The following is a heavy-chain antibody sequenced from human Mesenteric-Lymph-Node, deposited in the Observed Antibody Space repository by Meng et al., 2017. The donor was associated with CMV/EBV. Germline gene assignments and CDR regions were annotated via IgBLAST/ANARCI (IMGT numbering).Heavy chain of an antibody. V-gene: IGHV3-11*06. D-gene: IGHD2-21*01. CDR1: GFTFSDYY. Sequence: GESLKISCAASGFTFSDYYMSWIRQAPGKGLEWVSSISSSSSYIYYADSVKGRFTISRDNAKNSLYLQMNSLRAEDTAVYYCATLSIKDDPWGQGTLVTVSS. J-gene: IGHJ5*02. CDR2: ISSSSSYI. CDR3: ATLSIKDDP.